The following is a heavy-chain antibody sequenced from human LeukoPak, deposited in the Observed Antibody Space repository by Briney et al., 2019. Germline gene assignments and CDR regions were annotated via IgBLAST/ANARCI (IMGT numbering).Heavy chain of an antibody. D-gene: IGHD3-16*02. V-gene: IGHV4-39*07. CDR3: VGLGVWGNYRNFDC. J-gene: IGHJ4*02. Sequence: PSETLSLTCTVSGGSISSSSYYWGWIRQPPGKGLEWIGSIYYSGSTYYNPSLKSRVTISGDTSKNQFSLKLTSVTAADTAVYFCVGLGVWGNYRNFDCWGQGSLVTVSS. CDR2: IYYSGST. CDR1: GGSISSSSYY.